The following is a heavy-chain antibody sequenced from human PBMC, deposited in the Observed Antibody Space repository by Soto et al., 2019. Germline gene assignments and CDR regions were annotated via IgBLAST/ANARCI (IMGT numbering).Heavy chain of an antibody. CDR1: GFIFRNYW. Sequence: AGGSLRLSCAASGFIFRNYWMSWVRQAPGKGLEWVANIKQDGSEKYYVDSVKGRFTISRDNAKNSLYLQMNSLRAEDTAVYYCARDVEVVAAMDYWGQGTLVTVSS. V-gene: IGHV3-7*01. CDR3: ARDVEVVAAMDY. D-gene: IGHD2-15*01. CDR2: IKQDGSEK. J-gene: IGHJ4*02.